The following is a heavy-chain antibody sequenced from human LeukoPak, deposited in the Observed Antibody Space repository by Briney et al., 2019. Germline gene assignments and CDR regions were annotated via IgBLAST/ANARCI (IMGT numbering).Heavy chain of an antibody. D-gene: IGHD5-12*01. Sequence: GRSLRLSWAASGFTFSSYGMHWVRQAPGKGLEWVAVISYDGSNKYYADSVKGRFTISRDNSKNTLYLQMNSLRAEDTAVYYCAREMIRGYSGYDSCGQGTLVTVSS. CDR2: ISYDGSNK. J-gene: IGHJ4*02. V-gene: IGHV3-30*03. CDR1: GFTFSSYG. CDR3: AREMIRGYSGYDS.